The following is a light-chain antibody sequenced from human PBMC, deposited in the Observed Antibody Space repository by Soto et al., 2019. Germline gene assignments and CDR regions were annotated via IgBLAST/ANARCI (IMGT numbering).Light chain of an antibody. CDR1: QSIRSN. CDR3: QQYNNWPIT. J-gene: IGKJ5*01. Sequence: EIVMTQSPATLSVSPGEGATLSCRVSQSIRSNLAWYQQRPGQAPRLLMYGASTRADGIPARFTGSGSGTEFTLTISSLQSEDFAVYYCQQYNNWPITFGQGTRLEI. CDR2: GAS. V-gene: IGKV3-15*01.